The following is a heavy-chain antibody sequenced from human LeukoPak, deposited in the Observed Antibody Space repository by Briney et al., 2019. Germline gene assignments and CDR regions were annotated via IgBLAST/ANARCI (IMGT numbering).Heavy chain of an antibody. J-gene: IGHJ4*02. D-gene: IGHD1-26*01. CDR2: INHSGST. CDR1: GFTFSDYY. CDR3: ARVTSRSPGY. Sequence: GSLRLSCAASGFTFSDYYMSWIRQPPGKGLEWIGEINHSGSTNYNPSLKSRVTISVDTSKNQFSLKLSSVTAADTAVYYCARVTSRSPGYWGQGTLVTVSS. V-gene: IGHV4-34*01.